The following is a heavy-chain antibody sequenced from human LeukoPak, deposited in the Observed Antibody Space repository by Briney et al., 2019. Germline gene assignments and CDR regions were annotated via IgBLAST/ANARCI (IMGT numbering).Heavy chain of an antibody. D-gene: IGHD5-24*01. CDR2: AHYSEST. CDR3: ARDRRWHLLHALDI. CDR1: GGSISSYF. V-gene: IGHV4-59*01. J-gene: IGHJ3*02. Sequence: PSETLSLTYTVSGGSISSYFWSWIRQPPGKGLEWIAYAHYSESTNYNPSLKSRVTIPLDTSKNQFSLMLNSVTAADTAVYYCARDRRWHLLHALDIRGQATTVTVSS.